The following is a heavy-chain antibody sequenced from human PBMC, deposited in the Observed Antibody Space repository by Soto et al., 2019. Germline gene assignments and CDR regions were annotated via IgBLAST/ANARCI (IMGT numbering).Heavy chain of an antibody. Sequence: QVQLQESGPGLVKPSQTLSLTCTVSGGSMNSGGYCWNWIRQHPGEGLEWIGCISYGGTTSYNPSLKSRLTISVDTSKNQFSLMLNSVTAADTAVYYCSRGILVWGQGTLXTVSS. V-gene: IGHV4-31*03. CDR1: GGSMNSGGYC. CDR2: ISYGGTT. D-gene: IGHD2-15*01. J-gene: IGHJ4*02. CDR3: SRGILV.